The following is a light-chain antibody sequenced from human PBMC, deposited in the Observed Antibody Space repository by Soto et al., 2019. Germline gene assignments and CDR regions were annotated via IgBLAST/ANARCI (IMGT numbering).Light chain of an antibody. CDR2: GAS. Sequence: IVLTQSPGTLSLSPGERATLSCGASQSVTNNFLAWYQQKPGQAPRLLIYGASSRATGVPDRFSGSGSGTDFTLTISRLEPGDFAVYYCQHYGTPLFTGGPGTKVDIK. J-gene: IGKJ3*01. CDR3: QHYGTPLFT. V-gene: IGKV3-20*01. CDR1: QSVTNNF.